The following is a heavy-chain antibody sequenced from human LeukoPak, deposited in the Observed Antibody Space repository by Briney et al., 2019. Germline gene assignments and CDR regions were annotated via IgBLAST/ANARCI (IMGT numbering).Heavy chain of an antibody. CDR2: INPNSGGT. J-gene: IGHJ4*02. CDR1: GYTFTGYY. V-gene: IGHV1-2*02. CDR3: ARAGAAAGYSSGWYLPAFDY. D-gene: IGHD6-19*01. Sequence: ASVKVSCKASGYTFTGYYMHWVRQAPGQGLEWMGWINPNSGGTNYAQKFQGRVTMTRDTSISTAYMELSRLRSDDTAVYYCARAGAAAGYSSGWYLPAFDYWGQGTLVTVSS.